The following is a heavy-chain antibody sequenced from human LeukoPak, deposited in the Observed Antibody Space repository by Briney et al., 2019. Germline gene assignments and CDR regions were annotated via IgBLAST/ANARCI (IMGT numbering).Heavy chain of an antibody. CDR1: GGSISSSSYY. V-gene: IGHV4-39*01. Sequence: SETLSLTCTVSGGSISSSSYYWGWIRQPPGKGLEWIGSIYYSGSTYYNPSLKSRVTISVDTPKNQFSLKLSSVTAADTAVYYCARLPKANDFWSGYYTGWFDPWGQGTLVTVSS. D-gene: IGHD3-3*01. J-gene: IGHJ5*02. CDR3: ARLPKANDFWSGYYTGWFDP. CDR2: IYYSGST.